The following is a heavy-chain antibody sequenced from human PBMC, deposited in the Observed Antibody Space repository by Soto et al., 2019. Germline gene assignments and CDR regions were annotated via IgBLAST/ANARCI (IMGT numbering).Heavy chain of an antibody. Sequence: SETLSLTCTVSGYSISSGSYWGRIRQPPGKGPEWIASIYHGGTTFYNPSLKSRVTVSVDKSNNQFSLKLRSVTAADTAVYYCAKAHAMVVAGSTFDYWGHGTLVTV. CDR1: GYSISSGSY. CDR3: AKAHAMVVAGSTFDY. J-gene: IGHJ4*01. V-gene: IGHV4-38-2*02. D-gene: IGHD6-19*01. CDR2: IYHGGTT.